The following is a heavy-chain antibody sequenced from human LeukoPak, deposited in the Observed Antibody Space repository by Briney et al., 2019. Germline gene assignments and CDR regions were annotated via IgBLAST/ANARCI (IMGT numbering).Heavy chain of an antibody. CDR3: ASRSFYYYYGMDV. J-gene: IGHJ6*02. Sequence: PSETLSLTCAVYGGSFSGYYWSWIRQPPGKGLEWIGEINHSGSTNYNPSLKSRVTISVGTSKNQFSLKLSSVTAADTAVYYCASRSFYYYYGMDVWGQGTTVTVSS. CDR2: INHSGST. CDR1: GGSFSGYY. V-gene: IGHV4-34*01. D-gene: IGHD2-15*01.